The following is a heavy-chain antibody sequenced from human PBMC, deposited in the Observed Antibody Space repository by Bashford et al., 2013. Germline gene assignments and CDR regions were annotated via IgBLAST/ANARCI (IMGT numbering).Heavy chain of an antibody. CDR3: ARGGTTVPNYYYYGMDV. V-gene: IGHV1-2*02. CDR1: GYTFTGYY. J-gene: IGHJ6*02. CDR2: INPNSGGT. D-gene: IGHD1-7*01. Sequence: VASVKVSCKASGYTFTGYYMHWVRQAPGQGLEWMGWINPNSGGTNYAQKFQGRVTMTRDTSISTAYMELSRLRSDDTAVYYCARGGTTVPNYYYYGMDVVGPRDHGHRLL.